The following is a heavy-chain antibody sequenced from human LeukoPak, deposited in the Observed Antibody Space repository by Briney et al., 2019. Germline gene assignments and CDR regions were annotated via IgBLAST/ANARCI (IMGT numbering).Heavy chain of an antibody. V-gene: IGHV3-74*01. CDR1: GFTFSSYW. D-gene: IGHD3-10*01. J-gene: IGHJ4*02. Sequence: PGGSLRLSCAASGFTFSSYWMHWVRQAPGRGLVWVSRINSDGSSTSYADSVKGRFTISRDNAKNTLYLQMNSLRAEDTAVYYCARVLVRGVIDDYWGQGTLVTVSS. CDR3: ARVLVRGVIDDY. CDR2: INSDGSST.